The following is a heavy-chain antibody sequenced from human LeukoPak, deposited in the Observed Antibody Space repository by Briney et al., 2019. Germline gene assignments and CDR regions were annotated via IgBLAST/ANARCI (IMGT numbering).Heavy chain of an antibody. D-gene: IGHD6-13*01. J-gene: IGHJ4*02. CDR3: ARGSGATYSSSWYLDY. CDR1: GFTFSSYA. V-gene: IGHV3-21*01. Sequence: PGGSLRLSCAASGFTFSSYAMHWVRQAPGKGLEWVSSISSSSSYIYYADSVKGRFTISRDNAKNSLYLQMNSLRAEDTAVYYCARGSGATYSSSWYLDYWGQGTLVTVSS. CDR2: ISSSSSYI.